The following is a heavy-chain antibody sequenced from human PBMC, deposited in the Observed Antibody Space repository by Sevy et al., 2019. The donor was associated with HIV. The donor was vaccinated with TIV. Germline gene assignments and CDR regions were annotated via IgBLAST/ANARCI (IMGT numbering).Heavy chain of an antibody. CDR1: GDSISDYY. V-gene: IGHV4-59*01. D-gene: IGHD3-10*01. Sequence: SETLSLTCTVSGDSISDYYWNWIRQPPGKRLEWIGYIYYSGGTYYNPSLKSRVTLLVDTSKNQFSLKLNSVTAADTAVYYCARGRDHSGSGSYYSQGFDIWGQGTKVTVSS. CDR3: ARGRDHSGSGSYYSQGFDI. J-gene: IGHJ3*02. CDR2: IYYSGGT.